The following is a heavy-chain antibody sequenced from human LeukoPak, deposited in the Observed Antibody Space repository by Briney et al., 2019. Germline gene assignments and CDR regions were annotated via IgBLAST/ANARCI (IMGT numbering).Heavy chain of an antibody. CDR1: GFTFSSYA. Sequence: GGSLRLSCAASGFTFSSYAMSWVRQAPGKGLEWASAISGSGGSTYYADSVKGRFTISRDNSKNTLYLQMNSLRAEDTAVYYCAKDLPPDYSNYDYYYYGMDVWGQGTTVTVSS. J-gene: IGHJ6*02. D-gene: IGHD4-11*01. CDR2: ISGSGGST. CDR3: AKDLPPDYSNYDYYYYGMDV. V-gene: IGHV3-23*01.